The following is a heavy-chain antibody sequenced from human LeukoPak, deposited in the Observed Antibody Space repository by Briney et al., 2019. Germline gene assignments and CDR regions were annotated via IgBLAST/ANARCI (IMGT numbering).Heavy chain of an antibody. CDR1: GGSISSGSYY. V-gene: IGHV4-61*02. CDR2: IYTSGST. J-gene: IGHJ5*02. Sequence: SETLSLTCTVSGGSISSGSYYWSWIRQPAGKGLEWIGRIYTSGSTNYNPSLKSRVTISVDTSKNQFSLKLSSVTAADTAVYYCARDYGSGNYLSVTDSWGQGTLVTVSS. D-gene: IGHD3-10*01. CDR3: ARDYGSGNYLSVTDS.